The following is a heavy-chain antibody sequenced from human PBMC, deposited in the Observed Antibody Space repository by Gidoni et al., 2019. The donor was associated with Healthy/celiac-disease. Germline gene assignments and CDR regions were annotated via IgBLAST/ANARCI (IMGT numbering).Heavy chain of an antibody. CDR3: AKRLRMVRGVHDAFDI. J-gene: IGHJ3*02. CDR2: ISGSGGST. V-gene: IGHV3-23*01. D-gene: IGHD3-10*01. CDR1: GFPFSSYA. Sequence: EVQLLESGGGLVQPGGSLRLSCAASGFPFSSYAMSWVRQAPGKGLEWVSAISGSGGSTYYADSVKGRFTISRDNSKNTLYLQMNSLRAEDTAVYYCAKRLRMVRGVHDAFDIWGQGTMVTVSS.